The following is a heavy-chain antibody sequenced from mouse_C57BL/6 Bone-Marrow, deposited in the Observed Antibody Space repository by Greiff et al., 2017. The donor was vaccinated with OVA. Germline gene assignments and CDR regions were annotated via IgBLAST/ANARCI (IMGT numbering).Heavy chain of an antibody. CDR3: ARGIYYGNYGRAMDY. D-gene: IGHD2-1*01. J-gene: IGHJ4*01. V-gene: IGHV1-64*01. Sequence: QVQLQQPGAGLVKPGASVKLSSKASGYTFTSYRLHWVKQSPGQGLEWIGMIHPNSGSTNYNENFKSKFTLTVDKSSSTAYRQISSLTSEDSAVYYCARGIYYGNYGRAMDYWGQGASGTVSS. CDR1: GYTFTSYR. CDR2: IHPNSGST.